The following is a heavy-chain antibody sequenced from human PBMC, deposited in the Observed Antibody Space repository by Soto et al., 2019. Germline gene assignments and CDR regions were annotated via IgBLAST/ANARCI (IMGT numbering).Heavy chain of an antibody. CDR3: ASEPTDWSGSQLYYYGMDV. D-gene: IGHD3-3*01. V-gene: IGHV4-30-4*01. CDR2: IYYSGST. J-gene: IGHJ6*02. Sequence: PSETLSLTCTVSGGSISSGDYYWSWIRQPPGKGLEWIGYIYYSGSTYYNPSLKGRVTISVDTSKNQFSLKLSSVTAADTAVYYCASEPTDWSGSQLYYYGMDVWGQGTTVTVSS. CDR1: GGSISSGDYY.